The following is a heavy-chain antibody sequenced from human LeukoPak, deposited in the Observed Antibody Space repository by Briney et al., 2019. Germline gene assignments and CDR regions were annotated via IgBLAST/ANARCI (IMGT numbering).Heavy chain of an antibody. CDR3: ARGGIAAAGKVAVAGKHFCNY. Sequence: GRSLRLSCAASGFTFSSYAMHWARQAPGKGLEWVAVISYDGSNKYYADSVKGRFTISRDNSKNTLYLQMNSLRAEDTVVYYCARGGIAAAGKVAVAGKHFCNYWGQGTLVTVSS. CDR1: GFTFSSYA. D-gene: IGHD6-13*01. J-gene: IGHJ4*02. CDR2: ISYDGSNK. V-gene: IGHV3-30-3*01.